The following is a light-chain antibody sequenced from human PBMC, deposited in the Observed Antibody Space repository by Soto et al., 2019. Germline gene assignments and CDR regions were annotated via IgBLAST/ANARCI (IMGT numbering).Light chain of an antibody. J-gene: IGKJ4*01. CDR1: PSVSSN. Sequence: EIELTQSPATLSVSPGERATLSCRASPSVSSNLAWYQQKPGQAPRLLIYGASTRATGIPARFSGSGSGTDFTLTISSLQSEDFAVYYCQQYHNWPLTFGGGTKVEIK. CDR2: GAS. V-gene: IGKV3-15*01. CDR3: QQYHNWPLT.